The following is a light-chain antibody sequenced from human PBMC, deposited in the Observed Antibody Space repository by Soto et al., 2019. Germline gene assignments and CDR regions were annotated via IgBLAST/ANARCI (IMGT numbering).Light chain of an antibody. CDR3: TSYAGSNIWV. V-gene: IGLV2-8*01. J-gene: IGLJ3*02. CDR2: EVT. CDR1: SSDVGAYNY. Sequence: QSALTQPPSASGSPGQSVTISCTGTSSDVGAYNYVSWYQQYPGKAPKLMIYEVTKRPSGVPDRFSGSKSDKTASLTVSGLQPEDEADYYCTSYAGSNIWVFGGGTKLTVL.